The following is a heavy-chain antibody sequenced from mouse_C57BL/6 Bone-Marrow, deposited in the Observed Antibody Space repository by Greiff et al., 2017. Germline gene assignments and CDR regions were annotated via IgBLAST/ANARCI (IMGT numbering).Heavy chain of an antibody. J-gene: IGHJ2*01. V-gene: IGHV1-69*01. CDR2: TDPSDSYT. CDR1: GYTFTSYW. D-gene: IGHD1-1*01. CDR3: ARWYYGSKDY. Sequence: VQLQQPGAELVMPGASVKLSCKASGYTFTSYWMHWVKQRPGQGLEWIGETDPSDSYTNYNQKFKGKSTLTVDKSSSTAYMQLSSLTSEDSAVYYCARWYYGSKDYWGQGTTLAVSS.